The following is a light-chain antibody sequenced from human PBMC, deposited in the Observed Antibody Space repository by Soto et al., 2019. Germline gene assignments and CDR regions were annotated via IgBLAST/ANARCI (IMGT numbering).Light chain of an antibody. CDR3: HQSYDIPT. CDR2: AAS. V-gene: IGKV1-39*01. CDR1: QSISSY. Sequence: IQMTQSPSSLSASLGDRVTITCRASQSISSYLNWYQQKPGKAPKLLIYAASSLQSGVPSRFSGSGSGTDFTLTISSLQPEDFATYYCHQSYDIPTFGQGTRLEIK. J-gene: IGKJ5*01.